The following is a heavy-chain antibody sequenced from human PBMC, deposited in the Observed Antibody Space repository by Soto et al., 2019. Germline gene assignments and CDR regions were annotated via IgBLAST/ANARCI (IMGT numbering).Heavy chain of an antibody. Sequence: QVTLKESGPVLVKPTETLTLTCTVSGFSLSNARMGVSWIRQPPGKALEWLAHIFSNDEKSYSTSLKSRLTIPKXXPKSQVVLTMTNMDPVDTATYYCARISRSEIAFDIWGQGTMVTVSS. J-gene: IGHJ3*02. CDR1: GFSLSNARMG. V-gene: IGHV2-26*01. D-gene: IGHD3-10*01. CDR2: IFSNDEK. CDR3: ARISRSEIAFDI.